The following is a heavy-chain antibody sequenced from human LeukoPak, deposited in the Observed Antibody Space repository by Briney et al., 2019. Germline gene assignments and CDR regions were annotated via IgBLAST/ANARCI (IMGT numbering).Heavy chain of an antibody. CDR1: GASVTSSSHY. CDR2: IYYGGST. CDR3: ARDPRYCISTSCYPTWFDP. Sequence: PSETLSLTCTVSGASVTSSSHYWGWIRQPPGKGLEWIGNIYYGGSTHENPSRKSRVTISVDTSKNQFSLRVNSVTAADTAVYYCARDPRYCISTSCYPTWFDPWGQGILVTVSS. D-gene: IGHD2-2*01. J-gene: IGHJ5*02. V-gene: IGHV4-39*07.